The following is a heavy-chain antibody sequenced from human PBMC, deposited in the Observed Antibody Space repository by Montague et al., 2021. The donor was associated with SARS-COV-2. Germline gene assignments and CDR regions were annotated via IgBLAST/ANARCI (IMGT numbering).Heavy chain of an antibody. CDR3: ARDLAGYYGSGSYGGMDV. Sequence: SETLSLTCTVSGGSISSSSYYWGWIRQPPGKGLEWIGSIYYSGSTYYNPSLKGRVTISVDTSKNQFSLKLSSVTAADTAVYYCARDLAGYYGSGSYGGMDVWGQGTTVTVSS. CDR1: GGSISSSSYY. D-gene: IGHD3-10*01. V-gene: IGHV4-39*07. J-gene: IGHJ6*02. CDR2: IYYSGST.